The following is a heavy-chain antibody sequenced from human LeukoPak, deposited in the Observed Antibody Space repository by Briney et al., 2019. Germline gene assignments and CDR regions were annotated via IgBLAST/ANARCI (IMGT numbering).Heavy chain of an antibody. J-gene: IGHJ6*03. Sequence: GGSLRLSCAASGFTFSNAWMSWVRQAPGKGLEWVGRIKSKTDGGTTDYAAPVKGRFTISRDDSKNTLYLQMNSLKTEDTAVYYCTTVAWNYYATYYYYYMDVWGKGTTVTVSS. CDR1: GFTFSNAW. D-gene: IGHD1-7*01. V-gene: IGHV3-15*01. CDR2: IKSKTDGGTT. CDR3: TTVAWNYYATYYYYYMDV.